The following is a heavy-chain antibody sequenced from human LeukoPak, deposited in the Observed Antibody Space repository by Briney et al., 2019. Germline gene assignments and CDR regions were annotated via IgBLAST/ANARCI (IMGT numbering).Heavy chain of an antibody. CDR1: GFTFSSYG. J-gene: IGHJ4*02. CDR3: ARVSSGYYLDY. V-gene: IGHV3-33*01. D-gene: IGHD3-22*01. Sequence: GGSLRLSCAASGFTFSSYGMHWVRQAPGKGLEWVAVIWYDGSNKYYADSVKGRFTISRDNSKNTLYLQMNSLRAEDTAVYFCARVSSGYYLDYWAREPWSPSPQ. CDR2: IWYDGSNK.